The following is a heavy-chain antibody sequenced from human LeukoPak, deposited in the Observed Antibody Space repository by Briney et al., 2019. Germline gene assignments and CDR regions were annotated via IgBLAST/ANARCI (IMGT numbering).Heavy chain of an antibody. Sequence: PSQTLSLTCAVSGGSISSGGYSWSWIRQPPGKGLEWIGYIYHSGSTCYNPSLKSRVTISVDRSKNQFSLKLSSVTAADTAVYYCARSHPNPYYYDSSGYFGYFQHWGQGTLVTVSS. CDR1: GGSISSGGYS. CDR2: IYHSGST. D-gene: IGHD3-22*01. V-gene: IGHV4-30-2*01. CDR3: ARSHPNPYYYDSSGYFGYFQH. J-gene: IGHJ1*01.